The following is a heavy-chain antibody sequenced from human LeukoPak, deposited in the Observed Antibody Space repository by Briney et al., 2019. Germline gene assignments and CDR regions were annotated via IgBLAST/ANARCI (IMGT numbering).Heavy chain of an antibody. CDR1: GGTFSSYA. J-gene: IGHJ4*02. D-gene: IGHD6-19*01. CDR3: ALTGRRSGWLGDY. CDR2: IIPIFGTA. V-gene: IGHV1-69*13. Sequence: GASVTVSFTASGGTFSSYAISWVRQAPGQGLEWMGGIIPIFGTANYAQKFQGRVTITADESTSTAYMELSSLRSEDTAVYYCALTGRRSGWLGDYWGQGTLVTVTS.